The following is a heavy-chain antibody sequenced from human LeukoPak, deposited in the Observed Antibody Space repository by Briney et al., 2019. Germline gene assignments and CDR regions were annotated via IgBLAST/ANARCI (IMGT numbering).Heavy chain of an antibody. J-gene: IGHJ4*02. D-gene: IGHD3-22*01. CDR3: AKEDYDSSGYDY. V-gene: IGHV3-7*01. CDR1: GFPFNSYW. CDR2: IKQDGSKK. Sequence: GGSLRLSCVASGFPFNSYWMTWVRQAPGKGLEWVANIKQDGSKKSYVDSVKGRFTISRDNAKNSLYLQMNSLRAEDTAVYYCAKEDYDSSGYDYWGQGTLVTVSS.